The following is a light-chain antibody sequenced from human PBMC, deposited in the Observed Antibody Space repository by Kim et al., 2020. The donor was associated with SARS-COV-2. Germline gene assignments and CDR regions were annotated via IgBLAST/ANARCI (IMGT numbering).Light chain of an antibody. CDR1: QDISNY. J-gene: IGKJ1*01. CDR3: QRYNSAPWT. CDR2: AAS. V-gene: IGKV1-27*01. Sequence: GDRVTIPCRASQDISNYLAWFQHKPGKAPKLLIYAASALHSEVPSRFSGSGSGTEFTLTISSLQPEDVATFYCQRYNSAPWTFGQGTKVDIK.